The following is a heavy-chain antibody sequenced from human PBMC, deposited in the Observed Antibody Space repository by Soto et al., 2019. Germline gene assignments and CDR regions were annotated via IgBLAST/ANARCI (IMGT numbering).Heavy chain of an antibody. CDR3: AGGGVRGVITRTRDYYGMDV. CDR1: GYSFTRYW. D-gene: IGHD3-10*01. Sequence: GDSLKISCKGSGYSFTRYWVGWVRQKHGKGLEWMGIIYPGDSDTRYSPSFQGQVTISADKSISTAYLQWSSLKASDTAMYYCAGGGVRGVITRTRDYYGMDVWGQGTTVTVSS. V-gene: IGHV5-51*01. CDR2: IYPGDSDT. J-gene: IGHJ6*02.